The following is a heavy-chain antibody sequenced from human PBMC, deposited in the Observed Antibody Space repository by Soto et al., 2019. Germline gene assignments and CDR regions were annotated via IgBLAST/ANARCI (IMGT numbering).Heavy chain of an antibody. CDR2: ISGSGGST. CDR1: GFTFSSYA. J-gene: IGHJ4*02. Sequence: GGSLRLSCAASGFTFSSYAMSWVRQAPGKGLEWVSAISGSGGSTYYADSVKGRFTISRDNSKNTLYLQMNSLRAEDTAVYYCAKDKNYGSGSYYTYYFDYWGQGTLVTVSS. D-gene: IGHD3-10*01. CDR3: AKDKNYGSGSYYTYYFDY. V-gene: IGHV3-23*01.